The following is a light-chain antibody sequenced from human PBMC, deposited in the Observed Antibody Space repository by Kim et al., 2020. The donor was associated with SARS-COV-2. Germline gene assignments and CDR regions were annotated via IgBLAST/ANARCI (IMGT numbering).Light chain of an antibody. Sequence: SYELTQPPSVSVAPGQTATITCGGDDIGSKSVHWHQQRPGRAPLLVMYYDSDRPSGIPERFSGSSSGNTATLSISRVEAGDEADYYCQVWDSNSDHPVFGGGTQLTVL. CDR1: DIGSKS. J-gene: IGLJ2*01. CDR3: QVWDSNSDHPV. V-gene: IGLV3-21*04. CDR2: YDS.